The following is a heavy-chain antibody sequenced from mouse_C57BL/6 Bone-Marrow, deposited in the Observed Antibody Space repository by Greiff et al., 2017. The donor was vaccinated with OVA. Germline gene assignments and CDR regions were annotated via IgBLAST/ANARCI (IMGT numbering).Heavy chain of an antibody. V-gene: IGHV5-15*01. CDR1: GFTFSDYG. D-gene: IGHD1-1*01. CDR2: ISNLAYSI. J-gene: IGHJ1*03. Sequence: EVKLVESGGGLVQPGGSLKLSCAASGFTFSDYGMAWVRQAPRKGPEWVAFISNLAYSIYYADTVTGRFTISRENAKNTLYLEMSSLRSEDTAMYYCARHGSRYFDVWGTGTTVTVSS. CDR3: ARHGSRYFDV.